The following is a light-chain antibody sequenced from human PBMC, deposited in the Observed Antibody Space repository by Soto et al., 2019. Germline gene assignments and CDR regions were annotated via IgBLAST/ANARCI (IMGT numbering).Light chain of an antibody. CDR3: QQYSSTPQT. Sequence: EIVLTQSPGTLSLSPGERATLSCGASRSVTNNYLAWYQHKHGQAPRLLIYGASSRAAGVPDRFGGSGSGTHFTLTISTLEPEDFAVYYCQQYSSTPQTFGQGTKVVI. J-gene: IGKJ1*01. V-gene: IGKV3-20*01. CDR1: RSVTNNY. CDR2: GAS.